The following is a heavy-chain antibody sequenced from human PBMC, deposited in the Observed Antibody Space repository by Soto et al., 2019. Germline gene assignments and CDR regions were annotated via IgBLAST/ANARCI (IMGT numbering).Heavy chain of an antibody. CDR1: GFTFSSYA. V-gene: IGHV3-30*04. D-gene: IGHD5-18*01. Sequence: GGSLRLSCAASGFTFSSYAMHWVRQAPGKGLEWVAVISYNGRNKYYADSVKGRFTISRDNSKNTLYLQMNSLRAEDTAVYYCASEGGYGYFDYWGQGTLVTVSS. J-gene: IGHJ4*02. CDR3: ASEGGYGYFDY. CDR2: ISYNGRNK.